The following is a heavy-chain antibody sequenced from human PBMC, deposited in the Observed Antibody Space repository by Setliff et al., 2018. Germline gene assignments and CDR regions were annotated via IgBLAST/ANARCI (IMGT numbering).Heavy chain of an antibody. CDR2: IIPIFGTA. CDR3: AKDLGISFDP. Sequence: SVKVSCKASGGTFSSYAISWVRQAPGQGLEWMGRIIPIFGTANYAQKFQGRVTITADKSTSPAYMELSSLRSEDTAVYYCAKDLGISFDPWGQGTLVTVSS. J-gene: IGHJ5*02. CDR1: GGTFSSYA. V-gene: IGHV1-69*06. D-gene: IGHD3-16*01.